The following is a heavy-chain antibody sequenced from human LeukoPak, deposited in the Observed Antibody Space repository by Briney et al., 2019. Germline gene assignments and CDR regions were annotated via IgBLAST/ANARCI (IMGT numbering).Heavy chain of an antibody. CDR3: ARDTPWLSKRGYNWFDP. V-gene: IGHV4-61*02. J-gene: IGHJ5*02. CDR1: GGSISSGSYY. CDR2: IYTSGTT. D-gene: IGHD5-12*01. Sequence: SETLSLTCTVSGGSISSGSYYWSWIRQPAGKGLEWSGRIYTSGTTNYNPSLKSRVPISVDTSKNQFSLKLSSVPAADTAVYYCARDTPWLSKRGYNWFDPWGQGTLVTVSS.